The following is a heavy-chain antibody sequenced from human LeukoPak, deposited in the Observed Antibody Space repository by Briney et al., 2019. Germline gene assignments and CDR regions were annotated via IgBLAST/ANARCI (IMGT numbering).Heavy chain of an antibody. D-gene: IGHD2-8*01. Sequence: PSETLSLTCTASGYSISSGYCWGWIRQPPGKGLEWIGSIYHSGGNTYYNPSLKSRVTISVDTSKNQFSLKVTSVTAADTAVYSCARQYPMTTNYNWFDPWGQGTLVTVSS. CDR1: GYSISSGYC. J-gene: IGHJ5*02. CDR3: ARQYPMTTNYNWFDP. V-gene: IGHV4-38-2*02. CDR2: IYHSGGNT.